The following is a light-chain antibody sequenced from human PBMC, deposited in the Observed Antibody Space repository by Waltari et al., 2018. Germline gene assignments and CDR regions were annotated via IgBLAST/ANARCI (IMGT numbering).Light chain of an antibody. V-gene: IGLV1-44*01. Sequence: QSVLTQPPSASGTPGQRVTISCSGSSSNIGSNTVNWYQQIPGTAPKLLIYSNNQPPSGVPDRSSCSQSGTSASLAISGLQSEDGADYYCAAWHDSLNGPVFGGGTKLTVL. CDR2: SNN. CDR1: SSNIGSNT. J-gene: IGLJ3*02. CDR3: AAWHDSLNGPV.